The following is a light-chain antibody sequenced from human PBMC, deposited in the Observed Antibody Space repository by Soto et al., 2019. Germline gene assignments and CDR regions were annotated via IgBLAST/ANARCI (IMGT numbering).Light chain of an antibody. CDR1: QSVSRRF. Sequence: EIVLTQSPGTLSLSPGERATLSCRASQSVSRRFLAWYQQKPGQAPRLLMYGASNRATGIPDRFSGNGSGTDVTLAVSRLEPEDFAGYYFQQYGSSPYTFGLGTKLEI. CDR3: QQYGSSPYT. V-gene: IGKV3-20*01. J-gene: IGKJ2*01. CDR2: GAS.